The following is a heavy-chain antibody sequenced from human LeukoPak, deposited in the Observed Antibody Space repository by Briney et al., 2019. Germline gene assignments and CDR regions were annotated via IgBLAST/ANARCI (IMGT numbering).Heavy chain of an antibody. V-gene: IGHV4-39*01. D-gene: IGHD1-26*01. J-gene: IGHJ4*02. Sequence: SETLSFTCAVSGGSINTATFDWGWIRQAPGRDFEWIATISSDGTAYYNPSLMSRVTISIDTSMNQFSLDLTSVTAADTGLFYCARFKGGTGFDYWGQGILVIVSS. CDR3: ARFKGGTGFDY. CDR1: GGSINTATFD. CDR2: ISSDGTA.